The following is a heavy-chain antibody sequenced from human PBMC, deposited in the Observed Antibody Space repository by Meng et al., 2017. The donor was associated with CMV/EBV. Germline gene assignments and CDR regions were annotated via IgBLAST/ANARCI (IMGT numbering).Heavy chain of an antibody. D-gene: IGHD2-2*01. V-gene: IGHV3-30*04. CDR2: ISYDGSNK. Sequence: GGSLRLSCAASGFTFSSYAMHWVRQAPGKGLEWVAVISYDGSNKYYADSVKGRFTISRDNSKNTLYLQMNSLRAEDTAVYYCAREVVPAAIRYYYYGMDVWGQGTTVTVSS. CDR1: GFTFSSYA. CDR3: AREVVPAAIRYYYYGMDV. J-gene: IGHJ6*02.